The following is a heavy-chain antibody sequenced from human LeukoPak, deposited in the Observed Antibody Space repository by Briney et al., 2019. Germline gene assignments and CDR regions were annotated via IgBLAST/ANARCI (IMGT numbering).Heavy chain of an antibody. Sequence: PSETLSLTCTVSGGSISSYYWSWIRQPPGKGLEWIGYIYYSGSTNYNPSLKSRVTISVDMSKNQFSLKLSSVTAADTAVYYCARGDSGSYPLYYYGMDVWGQGTTVTVSS. D-gene: IGHD1-26*01. V-gene: IGHV4-59*12. CDR3: ARGDSGSYPLYYYGMDV. CDR2: IYYSGST. J-gene: IGHJ6*02. CDR1: GGSISSYY.